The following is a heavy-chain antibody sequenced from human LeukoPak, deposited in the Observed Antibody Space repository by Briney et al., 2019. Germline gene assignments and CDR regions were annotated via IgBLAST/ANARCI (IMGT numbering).Heavy chain of an antibody. J-gene: IGHJ3*02. V-gene: IGHV4-39*01. CDR1: GGSISSSAYY. D-gene: IGHD3-3*01. Sequence: KPSETLSLTCSVSGGSISSSAYYWGWARQPPGTGLEWIGNSFYSGTTYYNPSLKSRVTISVDTSKNQFSLKLSSVTAADTAVYYCARRAPGSGFDIWGQGTMVTVSS. CDR2: SFYSGTT. CDR3: ARRAPGSGFDI.